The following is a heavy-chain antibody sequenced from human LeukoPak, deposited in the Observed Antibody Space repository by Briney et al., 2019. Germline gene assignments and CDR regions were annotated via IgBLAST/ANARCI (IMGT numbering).Heavy chain of an antibody. J-gene: IGHJ3*02. CDR2: IYYSGST. CDR1: GGSISSSYY. V-gene: IGHV4-61*01. D-gene: IGHD2-2*01. CDR3: ARYCSSTSCYEKDAFDI. Sequence: SETLSLTCAVSGGSISSSYYWSWIRQPPGKGLEWIGYIYYSGSTNYNPSLKSRVTISVDTSKNQFSLKLSSVTAADTAVYYCARYCSSTSCYEKDAFDIWGQGTMVTVSS.